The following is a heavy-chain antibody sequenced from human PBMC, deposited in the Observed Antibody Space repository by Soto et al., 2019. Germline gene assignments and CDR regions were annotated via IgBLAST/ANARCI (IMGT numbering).Heavy chain of an antibody. CDR1: GFTVSSKY. J-gene: IGHJ6*04. CDR3: ARDDVLCDGGRCYGVPLDV. CDR2: IQNVGPT. V-gene: IGHV3-66*01. D-gene: IGHD2-15*01. Sequence: EVQLVESGGGLVQPGGSLRLSCAASGFTVSSKYMSWVRQAPGKGLEWVSLIQNVGPTYSADSVKGRFTISRDTSENTVHLQMASLRAEDTAVYYCARDDVLCDGGRCYGVPLDVWGKGTRVTVSS.